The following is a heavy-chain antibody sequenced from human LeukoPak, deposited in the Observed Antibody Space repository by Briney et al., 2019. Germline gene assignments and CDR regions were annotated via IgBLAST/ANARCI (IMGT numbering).Heavy chain of an antibody. V-gene: IGHV3-20*04. CDR2: INWNGGST. D-gene: IGHD3-3*01. CDR1: GFTFDDYG. Sequence: GGYLRPSCAASGFTFDDYGMSWVRQAQGKGLEWVSGINWNGGSTGYADSVKGRFTISRDNAKNSLYLQMNSLRAEDTALYYCARGGRGYSLRWDYWGQGTLVTVSS. J-gene: IGHJ4*02. CDR3: ARGGRGYSLRWDY.